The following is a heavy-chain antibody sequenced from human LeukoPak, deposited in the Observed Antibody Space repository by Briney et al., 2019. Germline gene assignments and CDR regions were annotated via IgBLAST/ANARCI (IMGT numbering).Heavy chain of an antibody. V-gene: IGHV1-46*01. D-gene: IGHD2-2*01. Sequence: ASVTVSCKASGYTFTSYYMHWVRQAPGQGLEWMGIINPSGGSTSYAQKFQGRVTMTRDMSTSTVYMELGSLRSEDTAVYYCARGLHKGVVVPAAPFDYWGQGTLVTVSS. J-gene: IGHJ4*02. CDR3: ARGLHKGVVVPAAPFDY. CDR1: GYTFTSYY. CDR2: INPSGGST.